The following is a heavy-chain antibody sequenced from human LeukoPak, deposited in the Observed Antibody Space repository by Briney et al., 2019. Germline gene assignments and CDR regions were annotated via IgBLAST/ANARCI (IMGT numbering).Heavy chain of an antibody. D-gene: IGHD3-22*01. Sequence: GGSLRLSCAASGFTFSSYSMNWVRQAPGKGLEWVSSISSSSSCIYYADSVKGRFTISRDNAKNSLYLQMNSLRAEDTAVYYCARDFPHYYDSSGYNRFDDYWGQGTLVTVSS. CDR2: ISSSSSCI. V-gene: IGHV3-21*01. CDR3: ARDFPHYYDSSGYNRFDDY. CDR1: GFTFSSYS. J-gene: IGHJ4*02.